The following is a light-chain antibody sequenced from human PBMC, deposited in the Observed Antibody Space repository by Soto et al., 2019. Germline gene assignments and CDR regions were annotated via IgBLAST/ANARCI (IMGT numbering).Light chain of an antibody. CDR1: TSDVGVYNY. CDR3: SSYAGSYTHV. V-gene: IGLV2-11*01. Sequence: QSALTQPRSVSGSPGQSVTISCTGTTSDVGVYNYVSWSQQHPGKAPKVMIYDVNKRPSGVPDRFSGSKSGNTASLSISGLQAEDEADYYCSSYAGSYTHVFGTGTKVTVL. J-gene: IGLJ1*01. CDR2: DVN.